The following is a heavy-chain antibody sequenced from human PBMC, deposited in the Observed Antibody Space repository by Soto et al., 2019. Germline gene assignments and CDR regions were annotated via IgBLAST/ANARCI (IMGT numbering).Heavy chain of an antibody. CDR3: AKNPVGGRDYYYYMDV. V-gene: IGHV3-23*01. J-gene: IGHJ6*03. CDR2: ISGSGGST. Sequence: EVQLLESGGGLVQPGGSLRLSCAASGFTFSSYAMSWVRQAPGKGLEWVSAISGSGGSTSYADSVKGRFTISRDNSKNTLYLQMNSLRAEDTAVYYCAKNPVGGRDYYYYMDVWGKGTTVTVS. D-gene: IGHD1-26*01. CDR1: GFTFSSYA.